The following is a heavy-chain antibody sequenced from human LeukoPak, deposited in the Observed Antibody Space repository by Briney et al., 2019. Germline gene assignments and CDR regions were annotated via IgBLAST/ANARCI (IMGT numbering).Heavy chain of an antibody. CDR1: GYIFTNYG. V-gene: IGHV1-18*01. D-gene: IGHD1-1*01. CDR2: ISGYNDNA. J-gene: IGHJ4*02. CDR3: ARDGNDVMDY. Sequence: GASVKVSCKASGYIFTNYGISWVRQAPGQGLEWVGWISGYNDNAHYAQKLQGRVTMTRERSTSTVYMELRSLSSDDTAIYYCARDGNDVMDYWGQGTQVTVYS.